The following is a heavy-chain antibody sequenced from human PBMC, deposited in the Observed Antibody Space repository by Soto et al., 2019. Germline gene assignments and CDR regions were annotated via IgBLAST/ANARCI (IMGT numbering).Heavy chain of an antibody. CDR2: IYGDGSGI. V-gene: IGHV3-23*01. CDR3: AKDARPDGYWDFDY. D-gene: IGHD5-12*01. Sequence: PGGSLRLSCAASGFTFGTYTMNWVRQAPGKGLEWVSGIYGDGSGIYYADYVKGRVTHPRDNSQSTLYLQMNSLRAEDTAIYYCAKDARPDGYWDFDYWGQGT. CDR1: GFTFGTYT. J-gene: IGHJ4*02.